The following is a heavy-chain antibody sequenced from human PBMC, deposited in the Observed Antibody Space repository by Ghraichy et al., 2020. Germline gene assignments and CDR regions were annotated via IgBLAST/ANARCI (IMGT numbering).Heavy chain of an antibody. Sequence: GSLRLSCAASGFTFSSYAMSWVRQAPGKGLEWVSAISGSGGSTYYADSVKGRFTISRDNSKNTLYLQMNSLRAEDTAVYYCAKDATWIQLWLDPYFDYWGQGTLVTVSS. V-gene: IGHV3-23*01. CDR2: ISGSGGST. CDR3: AKDATWIQLWLDPYFDY. D-gene: IGHD5-18*01. J-gene: IGHJ4*02. CDR1: GFTFSSYA.